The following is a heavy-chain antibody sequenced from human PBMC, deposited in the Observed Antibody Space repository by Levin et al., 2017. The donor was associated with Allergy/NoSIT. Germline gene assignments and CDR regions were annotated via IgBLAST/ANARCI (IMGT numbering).Heavy chain of an antibody. D-gene: IGHD3-10*01. CDR3: ARDLGYGSGSYYDY. V-gene: IGHV3-21*01. CDR1: GFTFSSYS. CDR2: ISSSSSYI. J-gene: IGHJ4*02. Sequence: GESLKISCAASGFTFSSYSMNWVRQAPGKGLEWVSSISSSSSYIYYADSVKGRFTISRDNAKNSLYLQMNSLRAEDTAVYYCARDLGYGSGSYYDYWGQGTLVTVSS.